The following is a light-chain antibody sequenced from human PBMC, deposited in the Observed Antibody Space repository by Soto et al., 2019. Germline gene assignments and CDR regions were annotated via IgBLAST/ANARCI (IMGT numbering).Light chain of an antibody. CDR3: LQDYNYPRT. CDR2: AAS. CDR1: QGIRNV. V-gene: IGKV1-6*01. J-gene: IGKJ1*01. Sequence: AIQMTQSPSSLSASVGDRVNITCRPSQGIRNVLGWFQQKPGKAPKLLINAASNLQSGVPSRFSGSGSGTDFTLTISSLQPEDFATYYCLQDYNYPRTFGQGTKVEIK.